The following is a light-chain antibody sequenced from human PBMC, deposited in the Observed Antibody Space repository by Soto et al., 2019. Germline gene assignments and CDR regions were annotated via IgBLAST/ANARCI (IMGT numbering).Light chain of an antibody. J-gene: IGLJ1*01. Sequence: QSVLTQPASVSGSPGQSITISCTGTSSDVGGYNYVSWYQHHPGKAPKLLIYDVSNRPSGVSNRFSGSKSDNTASLTISGLQPEDEADYYCSSNTTSNTRQIVFGTGTKVTVL. CDR1: SSDVGGYNY. CDR3: SSNTTSNTRQIV. CDR2: DVS. V-gene: IGLV2-14*03.